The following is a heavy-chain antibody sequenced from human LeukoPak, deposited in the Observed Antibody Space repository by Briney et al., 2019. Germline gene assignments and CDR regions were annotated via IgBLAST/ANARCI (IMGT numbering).Heavy chain of an antibody. V-gene: IGHV4-59*01. Sequence: SETLSLTCTVSGGSISSYYWSWIRQPPGKGLEWIGYIYYSGSTNCNPSVKSRVAMSVDTSKKQFSLILSSLTAADTAVYYCARGGTAVIAPYAFDIWGQGTMVTVSS. CDR3: ARGGTAVIAPYAFDI. CDR2: IYYSGST. J-gene: IGHJ3*02. D-gene: IGHD4-23*01. CDR1: GGSISSYY.